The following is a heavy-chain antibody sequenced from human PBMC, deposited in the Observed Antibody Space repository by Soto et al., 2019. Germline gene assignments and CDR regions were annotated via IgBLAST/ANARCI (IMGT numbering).Heavy chain of an antibody. CDR1: GYTFTSYG. Sequence: ASVKVSCKASGYTFTSYGISWVRQAPGQGLEWMGIINPSGGSTSYAQKFQGRVTMTRDTSTSTVYMELSSLRSEDTAVYYCARVADPGLRAFDIWGQGTMVTVSS. CDR3: ARVADPGLRAFDI. J-gene: IGHJ3*02. V-gene: IGHV1-46*01. CDR2: INPSGGST.